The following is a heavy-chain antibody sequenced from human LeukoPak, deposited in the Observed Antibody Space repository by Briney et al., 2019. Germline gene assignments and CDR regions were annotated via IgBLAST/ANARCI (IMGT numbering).Heavy chain of an antibody. J-gene: IGHJ4*02. Sequence: GGSLRLSCAASGLTFSSHWMHWARQAPGKGLVWVSRITNDGSSTTYADSVKGRFTISRDNSKNTLYLQMNSLRVEDTAVYYCASTPFYDYVWGSYRYRGLFDNWGQGTLVSVSS. CDR2: ITNDGSST. V-gene: IGHV3-74*01. CDR3: ASTPFYDYVWGSYRYRGLFDN. D-gene: IGHD3-16*02. CDR1: GLTFSSHW.